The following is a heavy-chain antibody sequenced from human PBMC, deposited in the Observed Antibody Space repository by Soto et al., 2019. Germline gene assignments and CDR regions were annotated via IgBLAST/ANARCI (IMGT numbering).Heavy chain of an antibody. J-gene: IGHJ4*02. D-gene: IGHD3-16*02. V-gene: IGHV3-23*01. Sequence: GGSLRLSCAASGFPFTSYRMTWVRQAPGKGLEWVATISERGGSIYYADSVKGRFTISRDNAKSTLYLQMNSLRAEDRAVYYCAKASRLDSYYDYIWGSYPPRYFDYWGQGTLVTVSS. CDR2: ISERGGSI. CDR1: GFPFTSYR. CDR3: AKASRLDSYYDYIWGSYPPRYFDY.